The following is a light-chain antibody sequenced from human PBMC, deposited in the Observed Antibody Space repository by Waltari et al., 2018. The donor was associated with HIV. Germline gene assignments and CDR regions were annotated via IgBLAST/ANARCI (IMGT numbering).Light chain of an antibody. V-gene: IGLV1-47*03. CDR2: RHK. CDR3: AAWDDSLSVVYV. CDR1: SPNIGTQY. J-gene: IGLJ1*01. Sequence: QSVLTQPPSASGTPGQRVTIHCSGSSPNIGTQYVYWYQQLQGTPPTPHFYRHKLRPSGVPDRVSGSKSGTSASLAISGLWSEDEADYYCAAWDDSLSVVYVFGTGTKVTVL.